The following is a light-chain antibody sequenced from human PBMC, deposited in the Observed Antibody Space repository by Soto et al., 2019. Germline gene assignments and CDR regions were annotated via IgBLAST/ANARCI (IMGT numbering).Light chain of an antibody. J-gene: IGLJ3*02. V-gene: IGLV1-47*01. Sequence: QSALTQPPSASGTPGQRVTISCSGSSSNIGSNYVYWYQQLPGTAPKLLIYRNNQRPSGVPVRFSGSKSGTSASLAISGLRSEDEADYYCAAWDDSLSGWVFGGGTKLTVL. CDR1: SSNIGSNY. CDR3: AAWDDSLSGWV. CDR2: RNN.